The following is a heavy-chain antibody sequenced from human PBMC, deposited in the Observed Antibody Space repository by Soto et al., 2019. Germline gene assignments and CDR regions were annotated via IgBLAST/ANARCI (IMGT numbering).Heavy chain of an antibody. D-gene: IGHD6-6*01. CDR1: GFTFSSFE. V-gene: IGHV3-48*03. Sequence: EVPLAESGGGLAQPGGSLRLSCVGSGFTFSSFEMNWVRQTPGKGLEWLSYIGRSGETIYYADSVKGRFTISRDNAKSSLFLQMNGLRDEDTGIYYCARDSRGGAARRPTFYYWGRGTLVTVSS. CDR2: IGRSGETI. CDR3: ARDSRGGAARRPTFYY. J-gene: IGHJ4*02.